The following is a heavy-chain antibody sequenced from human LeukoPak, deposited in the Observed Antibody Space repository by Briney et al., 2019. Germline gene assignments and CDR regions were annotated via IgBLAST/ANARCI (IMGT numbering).Heavy chain of an antibody. CDR3: ARRMVYAPLGAFDI. J-gene: IGHJ3*02. D-gene: IGHD2-8*01. CDR1: GFTFRDYA. CDR2: INPSGAST. Sequence: GGSLRLSCEASGFTFRDYAMSWVRQAPGKGLEWVSSINPSGASTYYADSVKGRFTVSRDNAKNSLYLQMNSLRAEDTAVYYCARRMVYAPLGAFDIWGQGTMVTVSS. V-gene: IGHV3-23*01.